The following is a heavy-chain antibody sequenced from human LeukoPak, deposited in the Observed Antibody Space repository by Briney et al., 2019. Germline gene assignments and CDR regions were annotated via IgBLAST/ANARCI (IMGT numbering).Heavy chain of an antibody. CDR1: GFTFNNYI. V-gene: IGHV3-21*01. D-gene: IGHD3-10*01. Sequence: GGSLRLSCAASGFTFNNYIMNWVRQAPGKGLEWVSSISSSSDYIYYADSVKGRFTISRDNSKNTLYLQMNSLRAEDTAVYYCAKDLITMVRGVISYFDYWGQGTLVTVSS. CDR3: AKDLITMVRGVISYFDY. J-gene: IGHJ4*02. CDR2: ISSSSDYI.